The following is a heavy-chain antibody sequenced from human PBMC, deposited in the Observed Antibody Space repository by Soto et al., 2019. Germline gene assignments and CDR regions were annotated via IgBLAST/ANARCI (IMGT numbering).Heavy chain of an antibody. CDR2: IYYTATT. J-gene: IGHJ5*02. CDR1: GRSFSSYY. V-gene: IGHV4-59*12. CDR3: ARGRGFVVVPAAMRGDNWFDP. Sequence: PSETLSLTCALCGRSFSSYYWSWIRQPPGKGLEWRGDIYYTATTNYNPSLKSRVTISVDTSNNQFSLNLSSLTAAHTPMYYCARGRGFVVVPAAMRGDNWFDPWGQGTLVTVSS. D-gene: IGHD2-2*01.